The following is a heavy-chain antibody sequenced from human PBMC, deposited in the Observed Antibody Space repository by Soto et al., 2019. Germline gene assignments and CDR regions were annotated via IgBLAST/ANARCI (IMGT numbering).Heavy chain of an antibody. D-gene: IGHD2-15*01. J-gene: IGHJ4*02. V-gene: IGHV3-48*01. Sequence: EVQLVESGGGLVQPGGSLRLSCAASGFTFSTYSMNWVRQAPGKGLEWVSYICSSSSTIYYADSVKGRFTISRDNAKNSLYLEMNSRRAEDTAVYYSARDRSAPPDNVVVAAAIPPAYFDYWGQGTRVTVSS. CDR1: GFTFSTYS. CDR2: ICSSSSTI. CDR3: ARDRSAPPDNVVVAAAIPPAYFDY.